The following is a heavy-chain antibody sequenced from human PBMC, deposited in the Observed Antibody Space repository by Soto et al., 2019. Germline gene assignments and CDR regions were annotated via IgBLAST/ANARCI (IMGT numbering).Heavy chain of an antibody. CDR3: ARDMVRGVNGMDV. Sequence: PSETLSLTCTVSGGSISSYYWSWIRQPPGKGLEWIGYIYYSGSTNYNPSLKSRVTISVDTSKNQFSLKLSSVTAADTAVYYCARDMVRGVNGMDVCGQGTTVTVSS. CDR2: IYYSGST. CDR1: GGSISSYY. J-gene: IGHJ6*02. V-gene: IGHV4-59*01. D-gene: IGHD3-10*01.